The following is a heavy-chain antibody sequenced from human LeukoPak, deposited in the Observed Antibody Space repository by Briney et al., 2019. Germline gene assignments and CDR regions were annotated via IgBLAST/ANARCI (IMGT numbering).Heavy chain of an antibody. CDR2: IYTSGST. CDR3: ATPYYYDSRSAFDI. D-gene: IGHD3-22*01. J-gene: IGHJ3*02. CDR1: GGSISSGSYY. Sequence: SETLSLTCTVSGGSISSGSYYWSWIRQPAGKGLEWIGRIYTSGSTNYNPSLKSRVTISVDTSKNQFSLKLSSVTAADTAVYYCATPYYYDSRSAFDIWGQGTMVTVSS. V-gene: IGHV4-61*02.